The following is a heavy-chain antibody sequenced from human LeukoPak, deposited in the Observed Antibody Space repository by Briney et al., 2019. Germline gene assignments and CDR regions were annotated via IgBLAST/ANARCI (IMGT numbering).Heavy chain of an antibody. V-gene: IGHV3-23*01. Sequence: GGSLRLSCVASGFTFSTYAMSCVRQAPGKGLEWVSAISTSGGSTYYADAVKGRFTISRDNSKNTLFLQMDSLRAEATAVYYCAKSSRSTLFRGGGYMDVWGKGATVTVSS. D-gene: IGHD3-10*01. CDR3: AKSSRSTLFRGGGYMDV. J-gene: IGHJ6*03. CDR2: ISTSGGST. CDR1: GFTFSTYA.